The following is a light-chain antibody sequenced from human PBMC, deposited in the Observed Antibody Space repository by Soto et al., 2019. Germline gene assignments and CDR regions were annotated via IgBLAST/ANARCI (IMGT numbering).Light chain of an antibody. Sequence: EIVLTQSPATLSLSPGERATLSCGASQSVSSRSLAWYQQKAGLAPRLLIYDASTRATGIPARFSGSGSGTEFTLTISSLQSEDLAVYYCQQYDDWPKTFGQGTKVDIK. CDR1: QSVSSRS. J-gene: IGKJ1*01. CDR2: DAS. CDR3: QQYDDWPKT. V-gene: IGKV3D-20*01.